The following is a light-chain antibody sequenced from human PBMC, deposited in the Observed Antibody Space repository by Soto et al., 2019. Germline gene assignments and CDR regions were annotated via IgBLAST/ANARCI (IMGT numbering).Light chain of an antibody. J-gene: IGKJ2*01. CDR3: QQYYRSPHT. V-gene: IGKV3-15*01. CDR1: ETVATN. Sequence: PGERATLSCWASETVATNLAWYQQKPGQAPRLLISGASTRAAGISDRFRGSGSGTEFTLTISSLRSEDSAIYYCQQYYRSPHTFGQGTKLEI. CDR2: GAS.